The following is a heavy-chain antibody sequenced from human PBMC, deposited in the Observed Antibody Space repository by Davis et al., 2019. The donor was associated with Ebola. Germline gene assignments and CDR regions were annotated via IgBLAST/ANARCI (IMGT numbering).Heavy chain of an antibody. D-gene: IGHD6-6*01. V-gene: IGHV3-30*03. J-gene: IGHJ3*02. CDR3: ARGTSSLVFGAFDI. CDR2: ISYDGSNK. CDR1: GFTFSSYG. Sequence: GGSLRLSCAASGFTFSSYGMHWVRQAPGKGLEWVAVISYDGSNKYYADSVKGRFTISRDNSKNTLYLQMNSLRAEDTAVYYCARGTSSLVFGAFDIWGQGTMVTVSS.